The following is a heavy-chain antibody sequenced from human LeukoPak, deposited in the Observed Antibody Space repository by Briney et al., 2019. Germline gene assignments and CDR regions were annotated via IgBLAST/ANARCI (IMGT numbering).Heavy chain of an antibody. D-gene: IGHD5-12*01. J-gene: IGHJ3*02. CDR1: GYTFTSYY. Sequence: ASVKVSCKASGYTFTSYYMHWVRQAPGQGLEWMGIINPSGGSTSYAQKFQGRVTMTRDMSTSTVYMELSSLRSGDTAVYYCARDKISGYDAFDIWGQGTMVTVSS. V-gene: IGHV1-46*01. CDR2: INPSGGST. CDR3: ARDKISGYDAFDI.